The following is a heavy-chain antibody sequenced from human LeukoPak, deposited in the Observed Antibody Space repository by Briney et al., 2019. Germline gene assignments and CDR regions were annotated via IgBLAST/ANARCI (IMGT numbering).Heavy chain of an antibody. V-gene: IGHV3-23*01. D-gene: IGHD3-16*01. J-gene: IGHJ2*01. CDR2: ISGSGNNT. CDR3: AKDVLRLNYGYFDL. Sequence: GGSLRLSCAASGLTFRSHAMTWVRQAPGKGLEWVSVISGSGNNTYYADSVKGRFTISRDNSKNTLYLQMNSLRPEDTAVYYCAKDVLRLNYGYFDLWGRGTLVSVSS. CDR1: GLTFRSHA.